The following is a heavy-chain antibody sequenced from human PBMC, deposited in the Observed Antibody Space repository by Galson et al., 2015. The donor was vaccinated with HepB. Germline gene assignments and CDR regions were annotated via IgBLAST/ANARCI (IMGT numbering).Heavy chain of an antibody. CDR2: ISGSGDST. V-gene: IGHV3-23*01. Sequence: SLRLSCAASGFTFSNYAMTWVRQAPGQGLEWVSAISGSGDSTYYADSVRGRFTISRDNSKNTLYLQMNGLTADDTAVYFCAKDVSPGRGSRYLVAWGPGTLVTVSS. D-gene: IGHD1-14*01. CDR3: AKDVSPGRGSRYLVA. CDR1: GFTFSNYA. J-gene: IGHJ5*02.